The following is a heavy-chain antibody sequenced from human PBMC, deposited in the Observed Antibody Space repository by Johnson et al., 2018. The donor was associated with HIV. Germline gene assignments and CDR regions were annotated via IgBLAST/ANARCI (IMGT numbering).Heavy chain of an antibody. CDR1: GFAFSSYA. J-gene: IGHJ3*02. CDR3: ARDYDIPRDDGFDI. D-gene: IGHD3-9*01. Sequence: QVQLVESGGGVVQPGRSLRLSCAASGFAFSSYAMHRVRQAPGKGLEWVAVISYDGSNKYYADSVKGRFTISRDNSKNTLYLQMHSLRTEDTAVYYCARDYDIPRDDGFDIWGQGTMVTVSS. CDR2: ISYDGSNK. V-gene: IGHV3-30-3*01.